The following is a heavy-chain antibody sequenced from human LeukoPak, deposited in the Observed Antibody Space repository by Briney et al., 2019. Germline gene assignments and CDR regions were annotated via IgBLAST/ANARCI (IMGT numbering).Heavy chain of an antibody. CDR2: IHHSGST. V-gene: IGHV4-38-2*02. CDR3: ASDAPGLLGY. CDR1: GFSIRSGFY. Sequence: SETLSLTCTVSGFSIRSGFYWGWIRQSPGKGLEWIGNIHHSGSTYYNPSLKSRVTISVDTSKNQFSLKLNSATATDMAVYYCASDAPGLLGYWGQGTLVTVSS. D-gene: IGHD2-15*01. J-gene: IGHJ4*02.